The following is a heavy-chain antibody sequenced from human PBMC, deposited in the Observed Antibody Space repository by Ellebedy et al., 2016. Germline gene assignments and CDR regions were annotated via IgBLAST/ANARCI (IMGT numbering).Heavy chain of an antibody. Sequence: SETLSLTCTVSGGSISSDYWSWIRQPPGKGLEWIGYIYYSGSTNYNPSLKSRVTISVDTSKNQFSLKLSSVTAADMAVYYCARPINEDYYYGMDVWGQGTTVTVSS. V-gene: IGHV4-59*01. CDR2: IYYSGST. CDR1: GGSISSDY. J-gene: IGHJ6*02. CDR3: ARPINEDYYYGMDV. D-gene: IGHD1-1*01.